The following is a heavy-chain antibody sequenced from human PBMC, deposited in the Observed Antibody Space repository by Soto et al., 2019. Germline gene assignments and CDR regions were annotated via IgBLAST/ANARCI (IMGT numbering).Heavy chain of an antibody. CDR1: GYTFTSYA. CDR2: INAGNGNT. D-gene: IGHD3-10*01. V-gene: IGHV1-3*01. J-gene: IGHJ6*02. CDR3: ASLRFGDYYYYGMDV. Sequence: ASVKVSCKASGYTFTSYAMHWVRQAPGQRLEWMGWINAGNGNTKYSQKFQGRVTITRDTSASTAYMELSSLRSEDTAVYYCASLRFGDYYYYGMDVWGQGTTVTVSS.